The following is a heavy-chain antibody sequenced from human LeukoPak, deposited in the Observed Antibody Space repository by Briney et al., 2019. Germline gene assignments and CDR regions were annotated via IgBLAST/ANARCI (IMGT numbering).Heavy chain of an antibody. CDR2: IYYSGGT. CDR3: ARHQVMITFGGVIVPGLFDY. J-gene: IGHJ4*02. V-gene: IGHV4-39*01. CDR1: GGSISSSSYY. D-gene: IGHD3-16*02. Sequence: PSETLSLTCTVSGGSISSSSYYWGWIRQPPGTGLEWIGSIYYSGGTYYNPSLKSRVTISVDTSKNQFSLKLSSVTAADTAVYYCARHQVMITFGGVIVPGLFDYWGQGTLVTVSS.